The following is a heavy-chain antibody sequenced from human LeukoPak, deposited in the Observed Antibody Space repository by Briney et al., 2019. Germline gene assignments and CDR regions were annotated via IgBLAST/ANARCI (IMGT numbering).Heavy chain of an antibody. CDR1: GFTFSSYW. CDR3: ASPVGNYYYGMDV. V-gene: IGHV3-74*01. CDR2: INSDGSGT. J-gene: IGHJ6*02. D-gene: IGHD2-15*01. Sequence: GGSLRLSCAASGFTFSSYWMHWVRHAPGKGLVWVSRINSDGSGTRYADSVKGRFTISRDNAKNTLYLQMNSLRAEDTSVYYCASPVGNYYYGMDVWGQGTTVTVSS.